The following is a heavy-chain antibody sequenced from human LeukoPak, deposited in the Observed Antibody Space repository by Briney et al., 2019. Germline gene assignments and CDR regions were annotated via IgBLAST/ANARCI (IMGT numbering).Heavy chain of an antibody. CDR2: FDPEDGET. D-gene: IGHD6-19*01. Sequence: PEASVKVSCKVSGYXLTELSIHWVRQAPGKGHEWMGGFDPEDGETIYAQKFQGRVTMTEDTYTDTAYMELSSLRSEDTAVYYCATDPGTYSSGWYYFDYWGQGTLVTVSS. CDR1: GYXLTELS. J-gene: IGHJ4*02. V-gene: IGHV1-24*01. CDR3: ATDPGTYSSGWYYFDY.